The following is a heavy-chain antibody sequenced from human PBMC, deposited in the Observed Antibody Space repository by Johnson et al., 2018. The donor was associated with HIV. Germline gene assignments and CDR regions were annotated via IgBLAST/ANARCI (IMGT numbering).Heavy chain of an antibody. V-gene: IGHV3-74*01. CDR2: INSDGSST. CDR1: GFTFSTNW. D-gene: IGHD3-22*01. Sequence: EVQLVESGGDLVQPGGSLRLSCVGSGFTFSTNWMHWVRQAPGKGLVWVSRINSDGSSTSYADSVKGRFTISRDNAKNTLYLQMDSLGAEDSAVYYCAVVQWLPDDVLNIWGQGTMVTVSS. CDR3: AVVQWLPDDVLNI. J-gene: IGHJ3*02.